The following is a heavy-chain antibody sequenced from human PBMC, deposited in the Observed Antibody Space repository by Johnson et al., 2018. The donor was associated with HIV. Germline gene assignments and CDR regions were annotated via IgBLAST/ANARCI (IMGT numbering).Heavy chain of an antibody. CDR3: TTHQIWETFYAFDI. J-gene: IGHJ3*02. CDR1: GFTFTSAW. V-gene: IGHV3-15*01. D-gene: IGHD1-26*01. CDR2: ITSKTDGGTT. Sequence: VQLVESGGGLVQPGGSLRLSCAVSGFTFTSAWMSWVRQSPGKGLEWVGRITSKTDGGTTDYAAPVNGRFTISRDDSKNTLYLQMNSLKTEDTAVYYCTTHQIWETFYAFDIWGQGTVVTVSS.